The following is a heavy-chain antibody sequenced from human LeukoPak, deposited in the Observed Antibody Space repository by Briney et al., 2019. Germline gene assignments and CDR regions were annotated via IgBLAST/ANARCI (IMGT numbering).Heavy chain of an antibody. CDR1: GFTFSSYA. V-gene: IGHV3-30-3*01. CDR2: ISYDGSNK. CDR3: ANLLDDSSGYYQIHDY. Sequence: PGRSLRLSCAASGFTFSSYAMHWVRQAPGKGLEWVAVISYDGSNKYYADSVKGRFTISRDNSKNTLYLQMNSLRAEDTAVYYCANLLDDSSGYYQIHDYWGQGTLVTVSS. J-gene: IGHJ4*02. D-gene: IGHD3-22*01.